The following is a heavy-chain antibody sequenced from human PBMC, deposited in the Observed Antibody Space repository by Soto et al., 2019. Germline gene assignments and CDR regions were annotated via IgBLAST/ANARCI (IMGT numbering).Heavy chain of an antibody. CDR3: AKGSQVGATPYFDY. CDR2: ISYDGSNK. CDR1: GFTLNSDG. J-gene: IGHJ4*02. V-gene: IGHV3-30*18. D-gene: IGHD1-26*01. Sequence: QVELVESGGGVVPPGRSLRLSCAASGFTLNSDGMHWVRQAPGKGLGWVAVISYDGSNKYYADSVKGRFTISRDKSRNTLYLQMNSLRPEDTAVYYCAKGSQVGATPYFDYWGQGAQVTVSS.